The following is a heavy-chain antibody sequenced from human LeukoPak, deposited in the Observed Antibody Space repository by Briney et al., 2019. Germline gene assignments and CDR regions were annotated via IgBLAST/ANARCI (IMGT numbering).Heavy chain of an antibody. CDR2: ISSSSSYI. Sequence: PGGSLRLSCAASGFTFSTYAVNWVRQAPGKGLEWVSSISSSSSYIYYADSVKGRFTISRDNAKNSLYLQMNSLRAEDTAVYYCARGLWFGELLSGYFDYWGQGTLVTVSS. D-gene: IGHD3-10*01. J-gene: IGHJ4*02. V-gene: IGHV3-21*01. CDR3: ARGLWFGELLSGYFDY. CDR1: GFTFSTYA.